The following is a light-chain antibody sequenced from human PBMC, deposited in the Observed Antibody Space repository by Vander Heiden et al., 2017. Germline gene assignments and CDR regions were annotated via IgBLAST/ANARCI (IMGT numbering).Light chain of an antibody. Sequence: DIQMTQSPSSLSASVGDRVTITCRASQSISSYLNWYQQKPGKAPKLLIYAASSLQSGVPSRFSGSGSGTDFTLTISSLQPEAFATYYCQQSYSTPLMYTFGQGTKLEIK. J-gene: IGKJ2*01. CDR2: AAS. V-gene: IGKV1-39*01. CDR3: QQSYSTPLMYT. CDR1: QSISSY.